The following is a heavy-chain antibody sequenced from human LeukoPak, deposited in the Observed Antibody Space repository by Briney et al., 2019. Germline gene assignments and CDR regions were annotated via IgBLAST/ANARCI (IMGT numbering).Heavy chain of an antibody. CDR2: IDTSGNT. D-gene: IGHD2-21*02. Sequence: PSETLSLTCTVSGGSISSYYWSWIRQPAGKGLEWIGRIDTSGNTNYKPSLKSRVTMSVDTSKNQFSLKLSSVTAADTAVYYCASEGHDAYCGGDCYSVPYWGQGTLVTVSS. CDR1: GGSISSYY. CDR3: ASEGHDAYCGGDCYSVPY. V-gene: IGHV4-4*07. J-gene: IGHJ4*02.